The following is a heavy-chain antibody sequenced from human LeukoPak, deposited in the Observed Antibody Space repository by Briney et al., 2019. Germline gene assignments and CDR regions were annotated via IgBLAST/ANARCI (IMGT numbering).Heavy chain of an antibody. D-gene: IGHD4-11*01. CDR2: ISHSGTT. V-gene: IGHV4-59*01. CDR3: ATQRDHSDYVFDF. CDR1: GGSISSYY. Sequence: SETLSLTCTVSGGSISSYYWSWIWQSPGKGLEWIGYISHSGTTNYKSSLKSRVTISVDTSKKQFSLKLSSVTAADVAIYFCATQRDHSDYVFDFWGQGTLVTVSS. J-gene: IGHJ4*02.